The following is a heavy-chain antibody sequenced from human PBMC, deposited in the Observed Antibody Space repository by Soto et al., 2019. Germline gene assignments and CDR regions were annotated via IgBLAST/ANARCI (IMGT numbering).Heavy chain of an antibody. J-gene: IGHJ4*02. CDR2: IYYTGST. CDR3: ARRVRGGSEYFDY. Sequence: PSETLSLTCTVSGDSISTGSSISRYFWSWIRQPPGKGLERIGYIYYTGSTNYNPSLKSRVTISLDTSKNQYSLRLTSVTAADTAVYYCARRVRGGSEYFDYWGQGTLVTVSS. V-gene: IGHV4-59*08. D-gene: IGHD6-6*01. CDR1: GDSISTGSSISRYF.